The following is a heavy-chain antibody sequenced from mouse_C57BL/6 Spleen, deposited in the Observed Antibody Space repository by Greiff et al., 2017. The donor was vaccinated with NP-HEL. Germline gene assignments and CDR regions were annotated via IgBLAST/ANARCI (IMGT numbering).Heavy chain of an antibody. CDR2: IYPGSGST. D-gene: IGHD1-1*01. CDR1: GYTFTSYW. CDR3: ARYYYGSSVYAMGY. Sequence: VQLQQSGAELVKPGASVKMSCKASGYTFTSYWITWVKQRPGQGLEWIGDIYPGSGSTNYNEKFKSKATMTVDTSSSTAYMQLSSLTSEDSAVYYCARYYYGSSVYAMGYWGQGTSVTVSS. J-gene: IGHJ4*01. V-gene: IGHV1-55*01.